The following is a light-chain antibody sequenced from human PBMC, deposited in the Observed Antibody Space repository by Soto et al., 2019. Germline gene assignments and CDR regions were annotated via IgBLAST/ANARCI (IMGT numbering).Light chain of an antibody. V-gene: IGLV2-8*01. CDR3: SSYAGSNDLV. J-gene: IGLJ2*01. Sequence: QSALTQPPSASGSPGQSVSISCTGTSSDVGGYNYVSWYQQHPGKAPKLMIYEVSKRPSGVPDRFSGSKSGTTASLTVSVLQAEDAAYYYCSSYAGSNDLVFGGGTKLTVL. CDR1: SSDVGGYNY. CDR2: EVS.